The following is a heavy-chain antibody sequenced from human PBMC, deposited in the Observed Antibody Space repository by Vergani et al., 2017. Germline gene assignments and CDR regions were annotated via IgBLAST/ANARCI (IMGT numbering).Heavy chain of an antibody. J-gene: IGHJ4*02. Sequence: EVHLVESGGGLVQPGTSLRLSCASSGFTFDDVAMHWVRQPPGKGLEWVAGISWNSDYIVYADSVKGRFTISRDDATNSVHLQMNSLRAEDTAVYYCARDSLAVAGTVYWGQGTLVTVSS. CDR2: ISWNSDYI. V-gene: IGHV3-9*01. D-gene: IGHD6-19*01. CDR3: ARDSLAVAGTVY. CDR1: GFTFDDVA.